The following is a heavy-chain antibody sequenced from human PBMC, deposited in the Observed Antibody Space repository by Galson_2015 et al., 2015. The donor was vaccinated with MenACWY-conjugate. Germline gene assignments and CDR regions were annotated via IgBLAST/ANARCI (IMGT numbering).Heavy chain of an antibody. CDR3: AKVGFPARDSLGAFDY. V-gene: IGHV3-23*01. D-gene: IGHD3-16*01. CDR2: INNSGGNT. Sequence: SLRLSCAASGFTFRRYAMSWVRQAPGKGLEWVSTINNSGGNTYYADSVKGRFTLSRDNFKNTLYLQMNSLRVEDTAVYYCAKVGFPARDSLGAFDYWGQGTLVTVSS. CDR1: GFTFRRYA. J-gene: IGHJ4*02.